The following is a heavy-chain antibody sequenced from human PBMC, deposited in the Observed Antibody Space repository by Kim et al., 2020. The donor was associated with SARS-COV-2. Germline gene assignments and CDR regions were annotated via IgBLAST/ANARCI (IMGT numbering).Heavy chain of an antibody. V-gene: IGHV3-30*18. CDR1: GFTFSSYG. Sequence: GGSLRLSCAASGFTFSSYGMHWVRQAPGKGLEWVAVISYDGSNKYYADSVKGRFTISRDNSKNTLYLQMNSLRAEDTAVYYCAKEEVVVVVTASSSFDYWGQGTLVTVSS. J-gene: IGHJ4*02. CDR3: AKEEVVVVVTASSSFDY. CDR2: ISYDGSNK. D-gene: IGHD2-21*02.